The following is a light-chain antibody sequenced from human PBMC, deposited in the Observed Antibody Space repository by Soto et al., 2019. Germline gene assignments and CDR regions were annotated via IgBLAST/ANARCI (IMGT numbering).Light chain of an antibody. V-gene: IGLV1-44*01. CDR2: SNI. CDR1: SSNIGSNT. CDR3: AAWDDSLNGPV. Sequence: SVLTQPPSASGTPGQRVTISCSGSSSNIGSNTVNWYQQIPGTAPKLLIYSNIQRPSGVPDRFSGSKSGTSASLAISGLQSEDEADYYCAAWDDSLNGPVFGTGTKVPS. J-gene: IGLJ1*01.